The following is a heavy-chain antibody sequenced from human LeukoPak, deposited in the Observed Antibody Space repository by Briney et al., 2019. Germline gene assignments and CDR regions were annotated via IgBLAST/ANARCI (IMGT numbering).Heavy chain of an antibody. D-gene: IGHD2-2*01. Sequence: GGSVTLSCSASGFTFYDYGMTWVRQVQGKGLKGIFNINWNGGTTSYADSVKARFTIARDNDKNSLYLQMDSLRAEDTALYYCARGGYRQLAYFDYWGQGALVTVSS. V-gene: IGHV3-20*04. CDR1: GFTFYDYG. CDR2: INWNGGTT. CDR3: ARGGYRQLAYFDY. J-gene: IGHJ4*02.